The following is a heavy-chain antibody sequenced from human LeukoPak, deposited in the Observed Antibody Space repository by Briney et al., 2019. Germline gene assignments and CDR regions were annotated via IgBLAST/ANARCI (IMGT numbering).Heavy chain of an antibody. Sequence: PSETLSLTCTVSGDSTSNTSHFWGWIRQPPGKGLEWIGTIYYTGSTNYNPSLKSRVTISVDTSKNQFSLKLSSVTAADTAVYYCARMRGKGDAFDIWGQGTMVTVSS. CDR2: IYYTGST. J-gene: IGHJ3*02. V-gene: IGHV4-39*07. CDR1: GDSTSNTSHF. CDR3: ARMRGKGDAFDI.